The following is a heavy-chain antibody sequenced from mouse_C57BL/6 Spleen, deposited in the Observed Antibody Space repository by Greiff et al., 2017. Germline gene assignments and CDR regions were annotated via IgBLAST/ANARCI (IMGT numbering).Heavy chain of an antibody. CDR1: GFTFSSYA. J-gene: IGHJ4*01. D-gene: IGHD2-5*01. CDR2: ISTGGDYI. CDR3: TRDGDYSNYGYAMDY. Sequence: EVMLVESGEGLVKPGGSLKLSCAASGFTFSSYAMPWVRQTPEQRLEWVAYISTGGDYIYYADTVKGRFTISRDNARNTLYLQMSSLTSEDTAMYYCTRDGDYSNYGYAMDYWGQGTSVTVSA. V-gene: IGHV5-9-1*02.